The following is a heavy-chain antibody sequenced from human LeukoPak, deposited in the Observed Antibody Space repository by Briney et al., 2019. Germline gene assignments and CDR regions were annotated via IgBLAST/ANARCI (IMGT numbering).Heavy chain of an antibody. V-gene: IGHV3-21*01. CDR2: IRKSSGYI. J-gene: IGHJ6*03. D-gene: IGHD2-2*01. Sequence: PGGSLRLSCAASGFTFSSYSMNWVRQAPGKGLEWVSSIRKSSGYIYYADSVKGRFTISRDNAKNSLYLQMNSLRAEDTAVYYCARSYKDIVVVPAASGTTKNYYYMDVWGKGTTVTVSS. CDR1: GFTFSSYS. CDR3: ARSYKDIVVVPAASGTTKNYYYMDV.